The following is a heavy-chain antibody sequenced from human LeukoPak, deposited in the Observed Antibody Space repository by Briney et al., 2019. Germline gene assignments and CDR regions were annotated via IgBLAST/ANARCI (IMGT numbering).Heavy chain of an antibody. J-gene: IGHJ4*02. Sequence: GGSLRLSCAASGFTFDDYAMHWVRQAPEKGLEWVSGISWNSGTIGYADSVKGRFTISRDNSKNTLYLQMNSLRAEDTAVYYCAKDYSGWLTRTYFDYWGQGTLVTVSS. V-gene: IGHV3-9*01. CDR2: ISWNSGTI. CDR3: AKDYSGWLTRTYFDY. CDR1: GFTFDDYA. D-gene: IGHD6-25*01.